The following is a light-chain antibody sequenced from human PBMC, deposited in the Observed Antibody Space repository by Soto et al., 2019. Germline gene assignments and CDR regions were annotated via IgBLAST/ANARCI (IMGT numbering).Light chain of an antibody. J-gene: IGKJ5*01. CDR3: QQYGGSPAIT. Sequence: EIVLTQSPGTLSLYPGEKATLSCRAIQRVSSGYVAWYQEKPGQAPRLLIYGASSRATGIPDRFRASASGTDFTLTISRLEHEDFAVYFCQQYGGSPAITFGQGTRLEI. CDR2: GAS. CDR1: QRVSSGY. V-gene: IGKV3-20*01.